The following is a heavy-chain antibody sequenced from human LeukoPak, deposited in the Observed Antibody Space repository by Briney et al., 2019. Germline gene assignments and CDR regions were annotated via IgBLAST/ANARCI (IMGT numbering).Heavy chain of an antibody. CDR2: INTNTGNP. V-gene: IGHV7-4-1*02. CDR3: VRDIVVVPAATHYYYYGMDV. D-gene: IGHD2-2*01. Sequence: ASVKVSCKASGYTFTSYAMNWVRQAPGQGLEWMGWINTNTGNPTYAQGFTGRFVFSLDTSVSTAYLQISSLKAEDTAVYYCVRDIVVVPAATHYYYYGMDVWGQGTTVTVSS. CDR1: GYTFTSYA. J-gene: IGHJ6*02.